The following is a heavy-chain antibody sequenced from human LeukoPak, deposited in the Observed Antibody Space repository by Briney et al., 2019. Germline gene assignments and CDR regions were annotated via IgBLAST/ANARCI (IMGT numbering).Heavy chain of an antibody. J-gene: IGHJ5*02. CDR2: ISSSGSTI. CDR3: ARVLRDGDYFA. Sequence: PGGSLRLSCAASGYTFSSYEMNGVRQAPGKGLEWVSYISSSGSTIYYADSVKGRFTISRDNAKNSLYLQMNSLRAEDTAVYYCARVLRDGDYFAWGQGTLVTVSS. D-gene: IGHD4-17*01. V-gene: IGHV3-48*03. CDR1: GYTFSSYE.